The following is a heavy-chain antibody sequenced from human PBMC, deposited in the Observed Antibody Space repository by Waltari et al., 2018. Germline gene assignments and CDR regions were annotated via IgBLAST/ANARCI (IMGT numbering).Heavy chain of an antibody. Sequence: QVQLQESGPGLVKPSETLSLTCTVSGGSTSSYYWSWIRQPAGRGLEWIGRIYPSGPINYNPSLRSRVTMSVDTSKNQFSLKLTSVTAADTAVYYCARVAGSTSFTRYIDVWGKGTTVTISS. D-gene: IGHD6-6*01. CDR1: GGSTSSYY. CDR2: IYPSGPI. J-gene: IGHJ6*03. V-gene: IGHV4-4*07. CDR3: ARVAGSTSFTRYIDV.